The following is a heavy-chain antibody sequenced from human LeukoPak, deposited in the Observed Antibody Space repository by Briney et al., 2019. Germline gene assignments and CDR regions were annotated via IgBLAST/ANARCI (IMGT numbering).Heavy chain of an antibody. CDR3: AREVNYYYYGMDV. J-gene: IGHJ6*02. CDR1: GGSISNSNW. D-gene: IGHD4-11*01. CDR2: IYHSGRT. Sequence: SETLSLTCAVSGGSISNSNWWTWVRQPPGKGLEWIGEIYHSGRTHYNPSLKSRVTISVDTSKNQFSLKLSSVTAADTAVYYCAREVNYYYYGMDVWGQGTTVTVSS. V-gene: IGHV4-4*02.